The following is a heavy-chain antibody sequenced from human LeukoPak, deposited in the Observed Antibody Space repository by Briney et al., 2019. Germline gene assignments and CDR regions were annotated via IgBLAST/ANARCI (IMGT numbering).Heavy chain of an antibody. CDR2: INHSGST. CDR3: ARGNYDSSGYLFDY. D-gene: IGHD3-22*01. V-gene: IGHV4-34*01. Sequence: SETLSLTCAVYGGSFSGYYWSWIRQPPGNGLEWIGEINHSGSTNYNPSLKSRVTISVDTSKNQFSLKLSSVTAADTAVYYCARGNYDSSGYLFDYWGQGTLVTVSS. J-gene: IGHJ4*02. CDR1: GGSFSGYY.